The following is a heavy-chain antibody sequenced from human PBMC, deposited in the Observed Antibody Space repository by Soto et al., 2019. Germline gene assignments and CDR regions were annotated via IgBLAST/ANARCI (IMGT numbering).Heavy chain of an antibody. CDR2: ISGSGSTI. D-gene: IGHD2-2*01. Sequence: GGSLRLSCAASGFTFSSYAVSWVRQAPGKGPEWISSISGSGSTIYYSDSVKGRFTISRDNAKNSVSLQMNSLRAEDTAVYYCAREDSIIIPPVSDFWGQGTLVTVSS. CDR3: AREDSIIIPPVSDF. CDR1: GFTFSSYA. J-gene: IGHJ4*02. V-gene: IGHV3-21*01.